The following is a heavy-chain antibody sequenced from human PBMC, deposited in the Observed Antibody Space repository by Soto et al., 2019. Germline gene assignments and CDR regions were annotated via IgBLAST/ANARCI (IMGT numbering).Heavy chain of an antibody. V-gene: IGHV1-69*13. J-gene: IGHJ3*01. D-gene: IGHD5-12*01. CDR1: EGTFSRDA. CDR2: IIPIFGTA. Sequence: GALLKVSCNASEGTFSRDAIRWVRKAHGQGLEWMGGIIPIFGTANYAQTYQGRGTITADESTTTAYMELTSLRSEDTAVYYCPVYSGSGHADFDLRGQGTMPTVSS. CDR3: PVYSGSGHADFDL.